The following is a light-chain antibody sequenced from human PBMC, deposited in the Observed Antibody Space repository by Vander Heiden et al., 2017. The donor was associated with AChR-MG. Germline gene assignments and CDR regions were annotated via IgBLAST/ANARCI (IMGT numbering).Light chain of an antibody. Sequence: QSVLTQPPSVSAAPGQKVSISCSGSLSNIGSSYVSWYQEVPGTAPKLLIYENSQRPSGIPDRFSASKSGASATLVITGLQADDEADYHCGHWNKSLKSVIFGGGTKLTVL. J-gene: IGLJ2*01. CDR3: GHWNKSLKSVI. CDR2: ENS. CDR1: LSNIGSSY. V-gene: IGLV1-51*01.